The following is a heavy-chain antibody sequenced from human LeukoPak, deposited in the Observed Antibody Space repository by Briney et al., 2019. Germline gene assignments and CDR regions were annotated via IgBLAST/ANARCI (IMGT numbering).Heavy chain of an antibody. CDR3: ARVHSHTLWFFDL. CDR2: IYYSGST. J-gene: IGHJ2*01. D-gene: IGHD5-18*01. Sequence: SETLSLTCTVSSDSISSDFISSYYWSWIRQPPGKGLEWIGFIYYSGSTNYNPSLRSRVTMSMDTSKNQFSLKLTSVTASDTAVYYCARVHSHTLWFFDLWGRGTLGTVSS. V-gene: IGHV4-61*01. CDR1: SDSISSDFISSYY.